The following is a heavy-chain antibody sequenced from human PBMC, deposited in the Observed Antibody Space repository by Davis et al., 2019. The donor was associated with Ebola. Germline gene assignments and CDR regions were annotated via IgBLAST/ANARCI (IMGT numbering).Heavy chain of an antibody. CDR2: INHTGST. CDR3: ASFTFGRGGY. V-gene: IGHV4-39*07. CDR1: GGSISSSSYY. Sequence: SETLSLTCTVSGGSISSSSYYWGWIRQPPGKGLEWIGEINHTGSTSYNPSLKSRVTISVDTSKNQFSLKLTSVTAADTAVYYCASFTFGRGGYWGQGTLVNVSS. D-gene: IGHD3-16*01. J-gene: IGHJ4*02.